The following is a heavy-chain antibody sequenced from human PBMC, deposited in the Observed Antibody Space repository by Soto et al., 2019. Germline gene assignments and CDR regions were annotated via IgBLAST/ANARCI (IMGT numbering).Heavy chain of an antibody. Sequence: SETLSLTCAVYGGSFSGYYWSWIRQPPGKGLEWIGEINHSGSTNYNPSLKSRVTISVDTSKNQFSLKLSSVTAADTAVYYCARKKYYYGSGSLAWWPVGWFDPWGQGTLVTVSS. J-gene: IGHJ5*02. CDR3: ARKKYYYGSGSLAWWPVGWFDP. V-gene: IGHV4-34*01. D-gene: IGHD3-10*01. CDR1: GGSFSGYY. CDR2: INHSGST.